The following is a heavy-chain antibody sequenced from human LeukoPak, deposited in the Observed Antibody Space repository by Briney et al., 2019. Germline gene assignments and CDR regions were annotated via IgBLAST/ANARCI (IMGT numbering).Heavy chain of an antibody. J-gene: IGHJ4*02. V-gene: IGHV3-11*01. CDR2: ISSSGYST. Sequence: GGSLRLSCAASGFNFSDYYMSWIRQAPGEGLEWVSYISSSGYSTYYAASVKGRFTISRDNARISLYLQMNSLTPEDTAVYYCARGKRRFDYWGQGTLVSVSS. CDR3: ARGKRRFDY. CDR1: GFNFSDYY.